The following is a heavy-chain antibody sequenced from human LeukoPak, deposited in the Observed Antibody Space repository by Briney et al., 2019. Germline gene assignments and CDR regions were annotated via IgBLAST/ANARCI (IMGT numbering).Heavy chain of an antibody. Sequence: PSETLSLTCTVSGASISSYYWTWIRQPPGKGLEWIGYISYSGRTTYNPSLKSRVTISADTSKNQFSLNLSSVTAADTAVYYCARLPSGTFDYWGQGTLVTVSS. D-gene: IGHD6-13*01. CDR3: ARLPSGTFDY. CDR1: GASISSYY. CDR2: ISYSGRT. J-gene: IGHJ4*02. V-gene: IGHV4-59*08.